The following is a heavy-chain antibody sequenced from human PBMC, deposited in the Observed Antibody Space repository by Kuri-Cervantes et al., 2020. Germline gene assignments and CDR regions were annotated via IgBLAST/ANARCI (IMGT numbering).Heavy chain of an antibody. CDR3: ARGLRWLQPGNWYFDL. CDR1: GFTFDDYA. D-gene: IGHD5-24*01. J-gene: IGHJ2*01. V-gene: IGHV4-59*01. Sequence: ESLKISCAASGFTFDDYAMHWVRQAPGKRLEWIGYIHYTGNTDYNPSLKSRVTILIHTSKNQISLNLTSVTAADTAVYYCARGLRWLQPGNWYFDLWGRGTLVTVSS. CDR2: IHYTGNT.